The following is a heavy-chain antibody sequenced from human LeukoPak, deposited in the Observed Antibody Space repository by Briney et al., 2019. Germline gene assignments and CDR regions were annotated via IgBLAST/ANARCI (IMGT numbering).Heavy chain of an antibody. CDR2: ISGGGGST. CDR3: AKGLGSGWYLFEY. J-gene: IGHJ4*02. CDR1: SYX. D-gene: IGHD6-19*01. V-gene: IGHV3-23*01. Sequence: SYXXXWVRQAPGKGLEWVSAISGGGGSTYYADSVKGRFTISRDDSKNTLYVQMNSLRAEDTAVYYCAKGLGSGWYLFEYWGQGTLVTVSS.